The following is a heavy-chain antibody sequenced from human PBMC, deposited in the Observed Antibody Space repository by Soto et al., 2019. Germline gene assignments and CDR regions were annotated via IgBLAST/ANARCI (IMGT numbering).Heavy chain of an antibody. CDR3: ARRDYYGSGSYSQIYYYYGMDV. CDR2: IIPIFGTA. D-gene: IGHD3-10*01. CDR1: GGTFSSYA. Sequence: SVKVSCKASGGTFSSYAISWVRQAPGQGLEWMGGIIPIFGTANYAQKFQGRVTITADESTSTAYMELSSLRSEDTAVYYCARRDYYGSGSYSQIYYYYGMDVWGQGTTVTVSS. V-gene: IGHV1-69*13. J-gene: IGHJ6*02.